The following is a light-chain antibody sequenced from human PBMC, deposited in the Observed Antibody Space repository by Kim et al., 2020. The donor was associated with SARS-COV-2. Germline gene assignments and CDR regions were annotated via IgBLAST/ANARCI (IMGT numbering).Light chain of an antibody. Sequence: EIVMTQSPATLSVSPGERATLSCRASRSVGSHLAWYQQKPGQGPRLLIYGASTRATGVPDRFSGSGSGTDFTLTISSLHSEDFAVYYCQHYVNWPLTFGGGTKVDIK. CDR2: GAS. CDR1: RSVGSH. CDR3: QHYVNWPLT. J-gene: IGKJ4*01. V-gene: IGKV3-15*01.